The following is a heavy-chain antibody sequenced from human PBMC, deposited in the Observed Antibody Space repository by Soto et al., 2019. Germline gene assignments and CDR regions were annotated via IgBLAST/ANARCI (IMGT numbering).Heavy chain of an antibody. Sequence: QMQLVQSGPEVKKPGTSVKVSCKASGFTFTSSAVQWVRQARGQRLEWIGWIVVGSGNTNYAQKFQERVTITRDMSTSTADMELSSLRSEDTAVYYCAARDALSTTGTTAAFDYWGQGTLVTVSS. CDR3: AARDALSTTGTTAAFDY. V-gene: IGHV1-58*01. D-gene: IGHD1-1*01. CDR2: IVVGSGNT. CDR1: GFTFTSSA. J-gene: IGHJ4*02.